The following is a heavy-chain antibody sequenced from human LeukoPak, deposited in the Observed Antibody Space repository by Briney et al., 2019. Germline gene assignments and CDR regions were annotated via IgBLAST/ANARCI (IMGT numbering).Heavy chain of an antibody. J-gene: IGHJ4*02. CDR3: ARGQGAVTTVY. D-gene: IGHD4-17*01. V-gene: IGHV3-48*02. CDR2: IGFTSTSM. Sequence: GGSLRLSCAASGFIFSNYAMSWVRQAPGRGLEWVAFIGFTSTSMKYRESVKGRFTVSRDNDRNSLYLQMNDLRDDDTAVYYCARGQGAVTTVYWGQGTLVSVSS. CDR1: GFIFSNYA.